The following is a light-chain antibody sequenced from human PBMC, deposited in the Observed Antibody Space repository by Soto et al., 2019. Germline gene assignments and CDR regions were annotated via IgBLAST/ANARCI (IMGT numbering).Light chain of an antibody. J-gene: IGKJ4*01. V-gene: IGKV3-20*01. CDR2: SAS. CDR1: QTVSSNY. CDR3: QQYGTSPLT. Sequence: EIVLTQSPGTLSLSPGERATLSCRASQTVSSNYLVWYQQKPGQAPRLLIYSASTRATGIPDRFSGSGSGTDFTLTISRLEPEDFAVYYCQQYGTSPLTFGGGTKVDIK.